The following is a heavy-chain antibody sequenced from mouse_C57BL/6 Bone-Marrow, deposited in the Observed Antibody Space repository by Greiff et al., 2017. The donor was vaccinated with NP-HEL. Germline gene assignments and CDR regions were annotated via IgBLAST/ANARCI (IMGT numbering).Heavy chain of an antibody. CDR2: ISSGSSTV. CDR1: GFTFSDYG. CDR3: ARGGYYGLWFYAMDY. J-gene: IGHJ4*01. V-gene: IGHV5-17*01. Sequence: EVMLVESGGGLVKPGGSLKLSCAASGFTFSDYGMHWVRQAPEKGLEWVAYISSGSSTVYYADTVQGRFTISRDNAKNTLFLQMTSRRSEDTAMYYCARGGYYGLWFYAMDYWGQGTSVTVSS. D-gene: IGHD2-3*01.